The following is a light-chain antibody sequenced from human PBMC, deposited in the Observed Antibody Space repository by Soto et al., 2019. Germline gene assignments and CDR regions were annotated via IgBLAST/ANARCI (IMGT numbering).Light chain of an antibody. CDR2: DVT. CDR3: SSYTATFTLV. J-gene: IGLJ1*01. CDR1: SSDVGRYNY. Sequence: QSALTQPASVSGSPGQSITISCTGTSSDVGRYNYVSWYQHPPGRAPRLIIYDVTDRPPGVSSRFSGSKSGNTASLTISGLQAEEEADYYCSSYTATFTLVFGTGTKLTVL. V-gene: IGLV2-14*03.